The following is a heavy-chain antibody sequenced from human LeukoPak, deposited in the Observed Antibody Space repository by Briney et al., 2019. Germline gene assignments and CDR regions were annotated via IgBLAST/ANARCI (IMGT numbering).Heavy chain of an antibody. CDR2: IYHSGST. J-gene: IGHJ5*02. CDR1: GGSISSGGYS. Sequence: SETLSLTCAVSGGSISSGGYSWSWIRQPPGKGLEWIGYIYHSGSTYYNPSLKSRVTISVDTSKNQFSLKLSSVTAADTAVYYCARDVGSGSYSNWFDPWGQGTLVTVSS. CDR3: ARDVGSGSYSNWFDP. D-gene: IGHD3-10*01. V-gene: IGHV4-30-2*05.